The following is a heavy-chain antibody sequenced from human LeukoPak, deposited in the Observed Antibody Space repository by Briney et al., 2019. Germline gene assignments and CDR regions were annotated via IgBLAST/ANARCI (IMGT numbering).Heavy chain of an antibody. Sequence: SETLSLTCTVSGVSVNSGNYYWSWIRQPPGKGLEWIGFISYSGSTYYNPSLKSQVTISVDTSKNQFSLKLSSVTAADTAVYYCAGTTVTTGDYWGQGTLVTVSS. CDR1: GVSVNSGNYY. D-gene: IGHD4-11*01. CDR2: ISYSGST. V-gene: IGHV4-61*01. J-gene: IGHJ4*02. CDR3: AGTTVTTGDY.